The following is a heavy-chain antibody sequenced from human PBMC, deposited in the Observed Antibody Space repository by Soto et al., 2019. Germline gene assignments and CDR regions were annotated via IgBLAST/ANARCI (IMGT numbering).Heavy chain of an antibody. V-gene: IGHV3-23*01. Sequence: EVQLLESGGGLVQPGGSLRLSCAASGFTLSSYDMGWVRQAQGRGLEWISLIRGSGGATFHADSVEGRLTISRDISKNTLYLQMNSLRAEDSAVYYCAKDRGDNAGYPAFDIWGHGTMVTVSS. CDR1: GFTLSSYD. D-gene: IGHD3-9*01. CDR2: IRGSGGAT. J-gene: IGHJ3*02. CDR3: AKDRGDNAGYPAFDI.